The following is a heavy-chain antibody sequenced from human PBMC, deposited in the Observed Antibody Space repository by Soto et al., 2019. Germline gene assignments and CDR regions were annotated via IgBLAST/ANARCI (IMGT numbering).Heavy chain of an antibody. CDR1: GYSLSHHRMG. J-gene: IGHJ6*02. V-gene: IGHV2-26*01. CDR3: ARVLYYGMEV. Sequence: QVTLKETGPVLVKPTETLTLTCTVSGYSLSHHRMGVSWIRQPPGKALEWLAHISAQDEKADSTSLMTRLTISQDTSQSQVVLTMTNMDPGATATYYCARVLYYGMEVWGQGTTVTVSS. CDR2: ISAQDEK.